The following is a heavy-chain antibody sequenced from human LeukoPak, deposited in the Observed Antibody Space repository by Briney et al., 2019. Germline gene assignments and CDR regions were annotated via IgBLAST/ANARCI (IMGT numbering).Heavy chain of an antibody. V-gene: IGHV4-4*07. CDR1: GGSISSYY. CDR2: IYTSGTT. J-gene: IGHJ5*02. CDR3: ARAPTGTGGWNWFDP. Sequence: SETLSLTCTVSGGSISSYYWSWIRQPAGKGLELIGRIYTSGTTNYNPSLKSRVTMSVDTSKNQFSLKLSSVTAADTTVYYCARAPTGTGGWNWFDPWGQGTLVTVSS. D-gene: IGHD1-1*01.